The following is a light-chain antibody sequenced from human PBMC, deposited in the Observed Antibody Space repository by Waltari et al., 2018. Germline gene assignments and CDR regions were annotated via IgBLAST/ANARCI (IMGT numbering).Light chain of an antibody. CDR1: TLRNYY. CDR3: ASQDTTGNYVI. V-gene: IGLV3-19*01. Sequence: SSELTQDPSVSVALGQQVRITCQGDTLRNYYANWYQKKTGQAPLLVMYDNNNRPSGIPGRFSGSSSGHATSLTITGAQAEDEADYYCASQDTTGNYVIFGGGTKVTV. CDR2: DNN. J-gene: IGLJ2*01.